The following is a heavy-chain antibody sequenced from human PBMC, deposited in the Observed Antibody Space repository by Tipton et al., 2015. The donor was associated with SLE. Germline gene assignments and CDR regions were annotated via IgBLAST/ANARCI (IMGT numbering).Heavy chain of an antibody. V-gene: IGHV4-61*05. J-gene: IGHJ4*02. CDR3: ASLGYCSSTSCSDY. CDR2: IYYSGST. Sequence: TLSLTCTVSGGSISSSSYYWGWIRQPPGKGLEWIGYIYYSGSTNYNPSLKSRVTISVDTSKNQFSLKLSSVTAADTAVYYCASLGYCSSTSCSDYWGQGTLVTVSS. CDR1: GGSISSSSYY. D-gene: IGHD2-2*01.